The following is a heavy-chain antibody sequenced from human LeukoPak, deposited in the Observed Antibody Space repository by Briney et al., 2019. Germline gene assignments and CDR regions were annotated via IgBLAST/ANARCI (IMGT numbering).Heavy chain of an antibody. CDR2: IYYSGST. CDR3: ARGRVIKFDY. V-gene: IGHV4-31*03. CDR1: GGSISSGGYY. Sequence: SQTLSLTCTVSGGSISSGGYYWRWIRQHPGKGLEWIGYIYYSGSTYYNPSLKSRVTISVDTSKNQFSLKLSSVTAADTAVYYCARGRVIKFDYWGQGTLVTVSS. D-gene: IGHD2/OR15-2a*01. J-gene: IGHJ4*02.